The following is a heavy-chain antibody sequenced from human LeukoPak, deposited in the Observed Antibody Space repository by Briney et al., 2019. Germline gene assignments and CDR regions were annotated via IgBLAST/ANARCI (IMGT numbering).Heavy chain of an antibody. CDR2: ISYDGSNK. J-gene: IGHJ4*02. D-gene: IGHD5-18*01. V-gene: IGHV3-30*03. CDR3: ARDQENVDTAMVHYFDY. Sequence: GGSLRLSCAASGFTFSSYGMHWVRQAPGKGLEWVAVISYDGSNKYYADSVKGRFTISRDNSKNTLYLQMNSLRAEDTAVYYCARDQENVDTAMVHYFDYWGQGTLVTVSS. CDR1: GFTFSSYG.